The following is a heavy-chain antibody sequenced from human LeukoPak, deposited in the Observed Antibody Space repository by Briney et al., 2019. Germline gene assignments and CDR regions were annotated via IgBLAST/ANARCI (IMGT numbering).Heavy chain of an antibody. CDR1: GFTFTSYD. J-gene: IGHJ5*02. CDR2: MNPNNGNT. D-gene: IGHD3-10*01. V-gene: IGHV1-8*01. Sequence: ASVKVSCKASGFTFTSYDINWVRQASGQGLEWMGWMNPNNGNTGYAQKFQGRVTMTRDTSISTAYMELRGLRSEDTAVYYCVRDGEGVAVSVNYWFDPWGQGTLVTVSS. CDR3: VRDGEGVAVSVNYWFDP.